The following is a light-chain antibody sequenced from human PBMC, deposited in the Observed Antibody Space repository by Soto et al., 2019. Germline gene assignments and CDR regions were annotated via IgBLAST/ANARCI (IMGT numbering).Light chain of an antibody. CDR2: NNN. CDR1: SSNIGSNT. J-gene: IGLJ1*01. Sequence: QSVLTQPPSASGTPGQRVTISCSGSSSNIGSNTVNWNQQLPGTAPKLLIYNNNQPPSGVPDRFSGSKSGTSASLAISGLQSEDEADYYCAAWDDSLNGLVFGTGTKLTVL. CDR3: AAWDDSLNGLV. V-gene: IGLV1-44*01.